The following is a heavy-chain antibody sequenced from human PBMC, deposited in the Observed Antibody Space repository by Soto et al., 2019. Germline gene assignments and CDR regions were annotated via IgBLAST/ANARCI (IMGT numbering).Heavy chain of an antibody. CDR2: IIPILGIA. V-gene: IGHV1-69*02. J-gene: IGHJ4*02. D-gene: IGHD6-19*01. Sequence: QVQLVQSGAEVKKPGSSVKVSCKASGGTFSSYTISWVRQAPGQGLEWMGRIIPILGIANSAQKFQGRVTITADKSTSTAYMELSSLRSEDTAVYYFARGVGAVANLDYWGQGTLVTVSS. CDR3: ARGVGAVANLDY. CDR1: GGTFSSYT.